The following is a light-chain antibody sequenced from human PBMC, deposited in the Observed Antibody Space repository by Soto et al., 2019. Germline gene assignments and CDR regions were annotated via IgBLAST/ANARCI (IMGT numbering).Light chain of an antibody. Sequence: AIRMTQSPSSLSASTGDRVTITCRASQGISSYLAWYQQKPGKAPKLLIYAASTLQSGVPSRFSGSGSGTDFTLTISCLQSEDFATYYCHQYYSYPPMYTFGQGTKLEIK. CDR2: AAS. J-gene: IGKJ2*01. CDR3: HQYYSYPPMYT. V-gene: IGKV1-8*01. CDR1: QGISSY.